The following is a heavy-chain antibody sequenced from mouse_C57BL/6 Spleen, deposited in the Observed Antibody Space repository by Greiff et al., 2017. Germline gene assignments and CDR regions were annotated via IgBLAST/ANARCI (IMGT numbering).Heavy chain of an antibody. CDR3: ARTTVVATRLDWYFDV. D-gene: IGHD1-1*01. Sequence: VQLQQSGAELVKPGASVKLSCTASGFNIQDYYMHWVKQRTEQGLEWIGRIDPEDGETKYAPKFQGKATITADTSSNTADLQLSSLTSEDTAVYYCARTTVVATRLDWYFDVWGTGTTVTVSS. V-gene: IGHV14-2*01. CDR2: IDPEDGET. CDR1: GFNIQDYY. J-gene: IGHJ1*03.